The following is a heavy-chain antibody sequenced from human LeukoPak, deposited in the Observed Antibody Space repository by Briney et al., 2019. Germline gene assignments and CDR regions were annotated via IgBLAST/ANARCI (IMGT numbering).Heavy chain of an antibody. CDR2: IYSGGST. J-gene: IGHJ2*01. Sequence: PGGSLRLSCAASGFTFSNAWMSWVRQAPGKGLEWVSVIYSGGSTYYADSVKGRFTISRDNSKNTLYLQMNSLRAEDTAVYYCARAFFYSSGYANWYFDLWGRGTLVTVSS. D-gene: IGHD3-22*01. CDR1: GFTFSNAW. V-gene: IGHV3-53*01. CDR3: ARAFFYSSGYANWYFDL.